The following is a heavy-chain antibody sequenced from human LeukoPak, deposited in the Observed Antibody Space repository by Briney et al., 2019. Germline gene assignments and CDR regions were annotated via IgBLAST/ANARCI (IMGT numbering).Heavy chain of an antibody. Sequence: SETLSLTCTVSGGSISSYYWSWIRQPPGKGLEWIGYIFYSGSTKYNPSFKSPVTISVDTSKNQFSLKLSSVTAADTAVYYCASSRLQSHAFDIWGQGTMVTVSS. D-gene: IGHD5-24*01. CDR1: GGSISSYY. CDR3: ASSRLQSHAFDI. V-gene: IGHV4-59*08. CDR2: IFYSGST. J-gene: IGHJ3*02.